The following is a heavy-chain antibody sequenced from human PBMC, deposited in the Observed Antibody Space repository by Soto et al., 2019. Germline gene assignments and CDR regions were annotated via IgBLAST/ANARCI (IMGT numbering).Heavy chain of an antibody. J-gene: IGHJ5*02. CDR2: IKQDGSEK. CDR1: GFTFSSYW. D-gene: IGHD6-13*01. Sequence: GGSLRLSCAASGFTFSSYWMSWVRQAPGKGLEWVANIKQDGSEKYYVDSVKGRFTISRDNAKNSLYLQMNSLRAEDTAVYYCARLLSSSWYNWFAPWGQGTLVTVSS. CDR3: ARLLSSSWYNWFAP. V-gene: IGHV3-7*01.